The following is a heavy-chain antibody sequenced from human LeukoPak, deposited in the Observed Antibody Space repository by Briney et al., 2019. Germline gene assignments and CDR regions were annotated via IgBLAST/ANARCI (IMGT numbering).Heavy chain of an antibody. V-gene: IGHV3-15*01. D-gene: IGHD2-2*01. CDR1: GFTFSSYS. CDR2: IKSKTDGGTT. Sequence: GGSLRLSCAASGFTFSSYSMNWVRQAPGKGLEWVGRIKSKTDGGTTDYAAPVKGRFTISRDDSKNTLYLQMNSLKTEDTAVYFCTTDIVVVPTAPHYYYYMDVWGKGTTVTVSS. CDR3: TTDIVVVPTAPHYYYYMDV. J-gene: IGHJ6*03.